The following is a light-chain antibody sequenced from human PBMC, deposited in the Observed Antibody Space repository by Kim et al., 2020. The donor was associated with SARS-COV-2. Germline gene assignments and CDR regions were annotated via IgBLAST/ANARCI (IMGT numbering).Light chain of an antibody. V-gene: IGLV3-19*01. CDR3: NSRDSSGNLWV. CDR2: GKN. Sequence: SSELTQDPAVSVALGQTVRITCQGDSLRSYYASWXQQKPGQAPVLVIYGKNNRPSGIPDRFSGSSSGNTASLTITGAQAEDEADYYCNSRDSSGNLWVFG. CDR1: SLRSYY. J-gene: IGLJ3*02.